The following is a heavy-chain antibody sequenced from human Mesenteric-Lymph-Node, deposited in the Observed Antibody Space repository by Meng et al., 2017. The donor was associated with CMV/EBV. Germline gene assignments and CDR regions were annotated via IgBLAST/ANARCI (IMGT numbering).Heavy chain of an antibody. D-gene: IGHD2-2*01. CDR3: ARSRGFDP. CDR2: ISSSSSYI. V-gene: IGHV3-21*01. Sequence: GESLKISCAASGFTFSSYAMSWVRQAPGKGLEWVSSISSSSSYIYYADSVKGRFTISRDNAKNSLYLQMNSLRAEDTAVYYCARSRGFDPWGQGTLVTVSS. J-gene: IGHJ5*02. CDR1: GFTFSSYA.